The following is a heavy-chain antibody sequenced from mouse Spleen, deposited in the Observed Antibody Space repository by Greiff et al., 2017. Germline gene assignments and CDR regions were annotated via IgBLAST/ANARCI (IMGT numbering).Heavy chain of an antibody. D-gene: IGHD2-4*01. CDR3: ARDYDSDYFDY. J-gene: IGHJ2*01. CDR2: ISTGSSTI. Sequence: EVKVVESGGGLVKPGGSLKLSCAASGFTFSDYGMHWVRQAPEKGLEWVAYISTGSSTIYYADTVKGRVTISRDTAKNTLFLQMTSLRSEDTAMYYCARDYDSDYFDYWGQGTTLTVSS. V-gene: IGHV5-17*01. CDR1: GFTFSDYG.